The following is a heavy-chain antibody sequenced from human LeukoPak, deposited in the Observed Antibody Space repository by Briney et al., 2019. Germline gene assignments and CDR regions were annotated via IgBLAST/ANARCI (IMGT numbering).Heavy chain of an antibody. D-gene: IGHD5-18*01. CDR2: IKQDGSEK. CDR3: ARGPRGYSYGDAVILGYYYMDV. J-gene: IGHJ6*03. CDR1: EFTFSSYW. V-gene: IGHV3-7*01. Sequence: GGSLRLSCAASEFTFSSYWMRWVRQAPGKGLEWVANIKQDGSEKNYVDSVKGRFTISRDNAKNSMYLQMNSLRAEDTAVYYCARGPRGYSYGDAVILGYYYMDVWGKGTTVTISS.